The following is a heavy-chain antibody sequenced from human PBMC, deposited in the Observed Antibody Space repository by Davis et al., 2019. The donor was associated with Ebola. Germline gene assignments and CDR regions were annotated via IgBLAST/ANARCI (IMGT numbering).Heavy chain of an antibody. V-gene: IGHV4-39*07. D-gene: IGHD2-2*01. Sequence: SQTLSPTCTVSGGPISSSSYYWCWIRQPPGKGLEWIGSIYYSGSTYYNPSLKSRVTISVDTSKNQFSLKLSSVTAADPAVYYCARRPLYCSSSSCYLAYFDYWGQGTLITVSS. CDR3: ARRPLYCSSSSCYLAYFDY. J-gene: IGHJ4*02. CDR1: GGPISSSSYY. CDR2: IYYSGST.